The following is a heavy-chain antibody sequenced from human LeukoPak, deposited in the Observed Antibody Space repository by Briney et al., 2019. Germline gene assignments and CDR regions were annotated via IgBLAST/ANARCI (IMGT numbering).Heavy chain of an antibody. D-gene: IGHD3-10*01. V-gene: IGHV4-34*01. Sequence: SETLSLTCAVYGGSFSGYYWSWIRQPPGKGLEWIGEINHSGSTNYNPSLKSRVTISVDTSKNQFSLKLSSVTAADTAVYYCTRTPRGDSGSYVDIWGQGTMVTVSS. J-gene: IGHJ3*02. CDR3: TRTPRGDSGSYVDI. CDR2: INHSGST. CDR1: GGSFSGYY.